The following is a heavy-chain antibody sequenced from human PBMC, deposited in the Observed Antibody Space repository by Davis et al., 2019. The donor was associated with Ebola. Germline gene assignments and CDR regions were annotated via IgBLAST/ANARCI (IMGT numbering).Heavy chain of an antibody. CDR1: GFTLNDYA. CDR3: AKDNRNIWSEV. D-gene: IGHD2/OR15-2a*01. V-gene: IGHV3-23*01. Sequence: GESLKISCATSGFTLNDYAMSWVRQAPGKGLEWVSTYGTSADTYYADSVKGRFTISRDNSKNTLYLQMNGLRVEDTAIYYCAKDNRNIWSEVWGQGTMVTVSS. CDR2: GTSADT. J-gene: IGHJ3*01.